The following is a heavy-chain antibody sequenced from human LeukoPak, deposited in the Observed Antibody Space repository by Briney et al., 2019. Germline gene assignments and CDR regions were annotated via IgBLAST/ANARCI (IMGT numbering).Heavy chain of an antibody. CDR2: IKQDGSEK. D-gene: IGHD3-10*01. Sequence: GGSLRLSCAASGFTFSSYWMSWVRQAPGKGLEWVANIKQDGSEKYYVDSVEGRFTISRDNAKNSLYLQMNSLRAEDTAVYYCARRSNHYYGSGSYYSLPFDYWGQGTLVTVSS. J-gene: IGHJ4*02. CDR1: GFTFSSYW. V-gene: IGHV3-7*01. CDR3: ARRSNHYYGSGSYYSLPFDY.